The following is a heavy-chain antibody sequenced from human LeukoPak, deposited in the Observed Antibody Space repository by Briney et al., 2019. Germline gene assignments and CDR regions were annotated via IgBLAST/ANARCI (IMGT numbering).Heavy chain of an antibody. V-gene: IGHV3-30*02. CDR1: GFTFSSYG. D-gene: IGHD2-15*01. J-gene: IGHJ4*02. CDR2: IRYDGSNK. CDR3: ARDACSGGSCYRLGY. Sequence: GGSLRLSCAASGFTFSSYGMHWVRQAPGKGLEWVAFIRYDGSNKYYADSVKGRFTISRDNSKNTLYLQMNSLRAEDTAVYYCARDACSGGSCYRLGYWGQGTLVTVSS.